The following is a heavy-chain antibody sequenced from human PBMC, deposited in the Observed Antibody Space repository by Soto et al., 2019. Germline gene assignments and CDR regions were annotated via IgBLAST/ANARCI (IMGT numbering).Heavy chain of an antibody. Sequence: QVQLVQSGAEVKKPGASFKVSCKTSGYTFTSFGVSWVRQAPGQGLEWMGWISGYNGKTKYAQTLQGRVTMTADTSTSTVYMELRGLRSDDTAVYFCARVSGSSGYMNLDDWGQGTLVTVSS. D-gene: IGHD3-22*01. CDR3: ARVSGSSGYMNLDD. CDR1: GYTFTSFG. J-gene: IGHJ4*02. CDR2: ISGYNGKT. V-gene: IGHV1-18*04.